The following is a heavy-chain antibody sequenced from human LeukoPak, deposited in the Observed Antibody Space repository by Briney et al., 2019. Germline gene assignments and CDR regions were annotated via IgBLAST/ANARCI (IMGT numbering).Heavy chain of an antibody. J-gene: IGHJ5*02. V-gene: IGHV1-69*13. CDR1: GGTFSSYA. D-gene: IGHD6-6*01. Sequence: SVKVSCKASGGTFSSYAISWVRQAPGQGLEWMGGIIPIFGTANYAQKFQGRVTITADESTSTAYMELSSLRSGDTAVYYCATREYSSSSGGWFDPWGQGTLVTVSS. CDR2: IIPIFGTA. CDR3: ATREYSSSSGGWFDP.